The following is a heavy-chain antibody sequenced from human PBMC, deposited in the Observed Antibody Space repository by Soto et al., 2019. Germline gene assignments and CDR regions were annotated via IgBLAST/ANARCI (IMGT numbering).Heavy chain of an antibody. J-gene: IGHJ4*02. V-gene: IGHV4-59*01. CDR3: ALRSMAVVPEY. CDR1: GDSISSYY. D-gene: IGHD3-22*01. Sequence: QVQLQESGPGLVKPSETLSLTCAVSGDSISSYYCMWIRQPPGKGLESIGYLYYGRSANYNPSLPSRITLSLXTSTNQCSLTLSSMTAADTAVYYCALRSMAVVPEYWGQGTLVTVSS. CDR2: LYYGRSA.